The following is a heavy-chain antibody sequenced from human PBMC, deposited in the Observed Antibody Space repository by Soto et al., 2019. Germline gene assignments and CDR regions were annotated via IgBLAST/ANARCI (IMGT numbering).Heavy chain of an antibody. Sequence: QVQLVQSGAEVKKPGASVKVSCKASGYTFTSYGISWVRQAPGQGLEWMGWISAYNGNTNDAHKLQGRVTMTTDTSTSTAHMELRSVRSDDTAVYYCGMDHCISTSCYVSSWGQGTLVTVSS. CDR2: ISAYNGNT. V-gene: IGHV1-18*01. D-gene: IGHD2-2*01. CDR1: GYTFTSYG. J-gene: IGHJ5*02. CDR3: GMDHCISTSCYVSS.